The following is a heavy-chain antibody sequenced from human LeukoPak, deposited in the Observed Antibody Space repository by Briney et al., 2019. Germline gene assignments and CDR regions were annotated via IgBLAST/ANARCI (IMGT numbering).Heavy chain of an antibody. Sequence: GGSLRLSCAASGFTFSSYAMSWVRQAPGKGLEWVSAISGSGDSTYYGDSVKGRFTISRDNSKNTLYLQMNTLRAEDTAVYYCARAPRTAANFDYWGQGTLVTVSS. CDR1: GFTFSSYA. D-gene: IGHD6-13*01. CDR2: ISGSGDST. CDR3: ARAPRTAANFDY. J-gene: IGHJ4*02. V-gene: IGHV3-23*01.